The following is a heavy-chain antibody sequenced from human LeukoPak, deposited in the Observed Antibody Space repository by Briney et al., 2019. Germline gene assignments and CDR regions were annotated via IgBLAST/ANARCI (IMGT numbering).Heavy chain of an antibody. CDR2: IYTSGST. CDR3: ARESLWDETYGMDV. Sequence: SETLSLTCTVSGGSISSYYWSWIRQPAGKELEWIGRIYTSGSTNYNPSLKSRVTMSVDTSKNQFSLKLSSVTAADTAVYYCARESLWDETYGMDVWGQGTTVTVSS. CDR1: GGSISSYY. J-gene: IGHJ6*02. D-gene: IGHD1-26*01. V-gene: IGHV4-4*07.